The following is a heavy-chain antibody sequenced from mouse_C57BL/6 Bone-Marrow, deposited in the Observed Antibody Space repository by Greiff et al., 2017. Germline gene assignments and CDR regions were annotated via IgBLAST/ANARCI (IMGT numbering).Heavy chain of an antibody. CDR3: ARLRIHYYGSSFSPFAY. J-gene: IGHJ3*01. Sequence: LQPGAELVKPGASVKLSCKASGYTFTSYWMHWVKQRPGQGLEWIGMIHPNSGSTNYNEKFKSKATLTVDKSSSTAYMQHSSLTSEDSAVYYCARLRIHYYGSSFSPFAYWGQGTLVTVSA. CDR1: GYTFTSYW. V-gene: IGHV1-64*01. D-gene: IGHD1-1*01. CDR2: IHPNSGST.